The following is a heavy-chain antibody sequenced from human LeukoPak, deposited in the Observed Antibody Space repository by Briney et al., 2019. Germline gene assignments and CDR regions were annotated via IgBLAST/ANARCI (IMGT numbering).Heavy chain of an antibody. D-gene: IGHD5-24*01. J-gene: IGHJ4*02. Sequence: GASVKVSCKASGGTFSSYAISWVRQAPGQGLEWMGGIIPIFGTANYAQKFQGRVTITADECTSTAYMELSSLRSEDTAVYYCASRDGYKADYWGQGTLVTVSS. CDR3: ASRDGYKADY. CDR2: IIPIFGTA. CDR1: GGTFSSYA. V-gene: IGHV1-69*13.